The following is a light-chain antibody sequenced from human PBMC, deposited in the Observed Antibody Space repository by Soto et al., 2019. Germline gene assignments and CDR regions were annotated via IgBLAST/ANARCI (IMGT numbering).Light chain of an antibody. J-gene: IGKJ1*01. CDR3: QHYNSYSEA. CDR2: KAS. CDR1: QTISSW. Sequence: DIQMTQTPSTLSAYVGDRVTITCRASQTISSWLAWYQQKPGKAPKLLIYKASTLKSGVPSRFSGSGSGTEFTLTISSLQPDDFVTYYCQHYNSYSEAFGQGTKVDI. V-gene: IGKV1-5*03.